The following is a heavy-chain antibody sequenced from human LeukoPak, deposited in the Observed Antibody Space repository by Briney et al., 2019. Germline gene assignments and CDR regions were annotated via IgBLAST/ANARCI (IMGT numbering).Heavy chain of an antibody. J-gene: IGHJ6*02. CDR1: GGSFSGYY. V-gene: IGHV4-4*07. D-gene: IGHD2-15*01. CDR2: IYTSGST. Sequence: SETLSLTCAVSGGSFSGYYWSWIRQPAGKGLEWIGRIYTSGSTNYNPSLKSRVTMSVDTSKNQFSLKLSSVTAADTAVYYCARDAGLGYCSGGSCYLTKDYYGMDVWGQGTTVTVSS. CDR3: ARDAGLGYCSGGSCYLTKDYYGMDV.